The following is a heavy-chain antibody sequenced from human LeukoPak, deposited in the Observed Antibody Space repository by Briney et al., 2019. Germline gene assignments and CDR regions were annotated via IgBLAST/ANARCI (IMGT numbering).Heavy chain of an antibody. Sequence: GGSLGLSCAASGFTFSSYSMNWVRQAPGKGLEWVSYISSSSSTIYYADSVKGRFTISRDNSKNTLYLQMNSLRAEDTAVYYCAKGNADIVVVPAAIRDDAFDIWGQGTMVTVSS. J-gene: IGHJ3*02. CDR2: ISSSSSTI. D-gene: IGHD2-2*02. CDR3: AKGNADIVVVPAAIRDDAFDI. V-gene: IGHV3-48*01. CDR1: GFTFSSYS.